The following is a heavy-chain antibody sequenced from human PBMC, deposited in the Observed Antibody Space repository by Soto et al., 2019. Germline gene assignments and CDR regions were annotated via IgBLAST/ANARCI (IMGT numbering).Heavy chain of an antibody. Sequence: QLQLQESGPGLVKPSETLSLTCTVSGGSISDDTYYWGWIRQPPGKGLEWIGSMYYSGTSSYNPSLKSRVSMSVAASKEHLSLRLPSVNAADMAVYFCARLRCYSPSCVPLDPWGQGTLVTVSS. CDR2: MYYSGTS. CDR1: GGSISDDTYY. CDR3: ARLRCYSPSCVPLDP. D-gene: IGHD2-2*01. V-gene: IGHV4-39*02. J-gene: IGHJ5*02.